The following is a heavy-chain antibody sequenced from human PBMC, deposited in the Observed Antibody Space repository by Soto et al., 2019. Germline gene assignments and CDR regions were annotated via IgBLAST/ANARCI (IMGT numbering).Heavy chain of an antibody. CDR2: ISDSGGST. Sequence: GGSLRLSCAASGFTFSSYAMSWVRQAPGKGLEWVSGISDSGGSTYYADSVKGRFTISRDNSKNTLYLQMNSLRAEDTAVYYCAKGTYYYGSAPYYFDYWGQGTLVTVSS. D-gene: IGHD3-10*01. J-gene: IGHJ4*02. V-gene: IGHV3-23*01. CDR3: AKGTYYYGSAPYYFDY. CDR1: GFTFSSYA.